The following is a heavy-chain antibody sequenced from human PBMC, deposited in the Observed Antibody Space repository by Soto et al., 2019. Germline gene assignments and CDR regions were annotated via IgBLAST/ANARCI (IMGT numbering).Heavy chain of an antibody. J-gene: IGHJ6*03. Sequence: GGSLRLSWAASGFTVSSKYMTWVRQAPGKGLEWVSLIQSGGTTYYADSVKGRFNISRDTSENTLHLQMDSLRVEDTAVYYCARDDVLCDGGRCYGIPLDVCGKGTTVTVS. CDR1: GFTVSSKY. CDR3: ARDDVLCDGGRCYGIPLDV. CDR2: IQSGGTT. V-gene: IGHV3-66*01. D-gene: IGHD2-15*01.